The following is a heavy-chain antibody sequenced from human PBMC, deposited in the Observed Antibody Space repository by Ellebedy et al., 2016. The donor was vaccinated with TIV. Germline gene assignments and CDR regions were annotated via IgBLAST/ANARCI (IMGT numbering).Heavy chain of an antibody. J-gene: IGHJ3*02. CDR3: ARRKGTTVVTNDAFDI. D-gene: IGHD4-23*01. Sequence: GESLKISCKGSGYSFTSYWIGWVRQMPGKGLEWMGIIYPGDSDTRYSPSFQGQVTISADESISTAYLQWSSLKASDTAMYYCARRKGTTVVTNDAFDIWGQGTMVTVSS. CDR2: IYPGDSDT. V-gene: IGHV5-51*01. CDR1: GYSFTSYW.